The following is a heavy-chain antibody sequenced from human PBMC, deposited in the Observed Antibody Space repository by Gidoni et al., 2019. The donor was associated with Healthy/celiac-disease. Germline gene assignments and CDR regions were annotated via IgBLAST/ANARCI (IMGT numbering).Heavy chain of an antibody. Sequence: QVQLQESGPGLVKPSQTLSLTCPVSGGSIRSGTYYWSWIRQPAGKGLGWIGRIYTSGSTNYNPSLKSRVTISVDTSKNQFSLKLSSVTAADTAVYYCARGGTVTTGVLFDYWGQGTLVTVSS. CDR3: ARGGTVTTGVLFDY. J-gene: IGHJ4*02. CDR1: GGSIRSGTYY. V-gene: IGHV4-61*02. CDR2: IYTSGST. D-gene: IGHD4-17*01.